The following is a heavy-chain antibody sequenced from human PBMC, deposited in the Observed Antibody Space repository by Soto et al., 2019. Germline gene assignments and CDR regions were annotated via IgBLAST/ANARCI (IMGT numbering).Heavy chain of an antibody. Sequence: SQTLSLTCAISGDSVSSNSAAWNWIRQSPSRGLEWLGRTYYRSKWYNDYAVSVKSRITINPDTSKNQFSLQLNSVTPEDTAVYYCARDLEYYDILTGYYIGGYYYYYMDVWGKGTTVTVSS. V-gene: IGHV6-1*01. CDR2: TYYRSKWYN. CDR1: GDSVSSNSAA. J-gene: IGHJ6*03. D-gene: IGHD3-9*01. CDR3: ARDLEYYDILTGYYIGGYYYYYMDV.